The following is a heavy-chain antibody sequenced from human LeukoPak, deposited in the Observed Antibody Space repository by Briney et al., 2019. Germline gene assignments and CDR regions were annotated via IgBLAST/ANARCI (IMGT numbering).Heavy chain of an antibody. J-gene: IGHJ4*02. V-gene: IGHV4-59*01. D-gene: IGHD2-15*01. CDR1: GGSISGYY. Sequence: PSETLSLTCTVSGGSISGYYWSWIRQPPGRGLEWIGYIYSSGSTNYNPSLKSRVTISVDTSKNQFSLNLSSVTAADTAVYYCAREGYCSGGGCPYYFDYWGQGALVTVTS. CDR2: IYSSGST. CDR3: AREGYCSGGGCPYYFDY.